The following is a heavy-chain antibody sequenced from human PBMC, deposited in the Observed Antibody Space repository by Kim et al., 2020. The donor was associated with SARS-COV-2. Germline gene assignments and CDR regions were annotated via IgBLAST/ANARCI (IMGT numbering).Heavy chain of an antibody. J-gene: IGHJ6*04. V-gene: IGHV1-2*02. CDR1: GYTFSGYY. Sequence: ASVKVSCKASGYTFSGYYMYWVRQAPGQGLEWMGWINPNSGGTNYAQKFQGRVTMTRDTSISAAYMELSGLRSDDTAVYYCARGGGASSWPPLSTGDVWGKGTTITVSS. D-gene: IGHD6-13*01. CDR3: ARGGGASSWPPLSTGDV. CDR2: INPNSGGT.